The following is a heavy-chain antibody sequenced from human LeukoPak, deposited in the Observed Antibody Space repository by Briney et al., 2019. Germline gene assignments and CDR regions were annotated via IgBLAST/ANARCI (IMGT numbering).Heavy chain of an antibody. V-gene: IGHV4-34*01. CDR3: ARGFIAVAGTALNWFDP. D-gene: IGHD6-19*01. CDR1: GGSFSDDF. CDR2: ADQSGAT. J-gene: IGHJ5*02. Sequence: SETLSLTCGVSGGSFSDDFDFWTWVRQFPGKGLEWIGEADQSGATNYNPSLKGRVSMSLDTSKKHFSLKLRSVTASDTALYFCARGFIAVAGTALNWFDPWGPGTLVTVSS.